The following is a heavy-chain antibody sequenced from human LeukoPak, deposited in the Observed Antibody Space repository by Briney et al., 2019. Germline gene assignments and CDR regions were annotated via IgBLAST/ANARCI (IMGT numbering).Heavy chain of an antibody. CDR1: GFTFDDYA. CDR2: ISWNSGSI. V-gene: IGHV3-9*01. D-gene: IGHD3-10*01. J-gene: IGHJ6*03. CDR3: ARDSGGAMDV. Sequence: PGRSLRLSCAASGFTFDDYAMHWVRQAPGKGLEWVSGISWNSGSIGYADSVKGRFTISRDNAKNSLYLQMNSLRAEDTAVYYCARDSGGAMDVWGKGTTVTISS.